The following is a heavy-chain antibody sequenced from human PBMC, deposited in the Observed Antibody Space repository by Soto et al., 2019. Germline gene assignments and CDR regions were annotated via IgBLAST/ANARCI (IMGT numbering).Heavy chain of an antibody. Sequence: GGSLRLSCAASGFTFSSYSMNWVRQAPGKGLEWVSYISSSSSTIYYADSVKGRFTISRDNAKNSLYLQMNSLRAEDTAVYYCARDSPGLAGHYYFDYWGQGTLVTVSS. CDR3: ARDSPGLAGHYYFDY. D-gene: IGHD6-19*01. CDR1: GFTFSSYS. CDR2: ISSSSSTI. J-gene: IGHJ4*02. V-gene: IGHV3-48*01.